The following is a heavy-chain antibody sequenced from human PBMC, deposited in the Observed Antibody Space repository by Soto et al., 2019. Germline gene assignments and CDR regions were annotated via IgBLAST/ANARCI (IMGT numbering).Heavy chain of an antibody. V-gene: IGHV1-8*01. Sequence: ASCKVDFEASGYTFTIYDINWVRQATGQGLEWMGWMNPNSGNTGYAQKFQGRVTMTRNTSISTAYMELSSLRSEDTAVYYCARGAITIFGVVITDAFDIWGQGTMVTVSS. CDR1: GYTFTIYD. D-gene: IGHD3-3*01. J-gene: IGHJ3*02. CDR2: MNPNSGNT. CDR3: ARGAITIFGVVITDAFDI.